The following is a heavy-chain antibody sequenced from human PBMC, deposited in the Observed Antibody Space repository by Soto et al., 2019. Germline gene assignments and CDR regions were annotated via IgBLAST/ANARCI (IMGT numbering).Heavy chain of an antibody. CDR1: GFIFSSYA. V-gene: IGHV3-64D*06. CDR3: VKAGYNVYDSASDI. CDR2: ISNDGETT. D-gene: IGHD5-12*01. Sequence: GGSLRLSCSASGFIFSSYAMHWVRQAPGKGLEYLSVISNDGETTYYADSVKGRFTISRDNSKNTLYLQMSGLRVEDTAVYYCVKAGYNVYDSASDIWGQGTMVTVSS. J-gene: IGHJ3*02.